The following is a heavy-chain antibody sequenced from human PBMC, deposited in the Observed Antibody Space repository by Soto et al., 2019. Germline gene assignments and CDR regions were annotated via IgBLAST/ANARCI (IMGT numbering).Heavy chain of an antibody. Sequence: QVQLQESGPGLVKPSQTLSLTCTVSGGSISSGGYYWSWIRQHPGKGLEWIGYIYYSGSTYYNPSLKSRVTISVDTSKNQFSLKLSSVTAADTAVYYCARNTVTTFVGFIDYWGQGTLVTVSS. D-gene: IGHD4-17*01. CDR3: ARNTVTTFVGFIDY. CDR2: IYYSGST. J-gene: IGHJ4*02. V-gene: IGHV4-31*03. CDR1: GGSISSGGYY.